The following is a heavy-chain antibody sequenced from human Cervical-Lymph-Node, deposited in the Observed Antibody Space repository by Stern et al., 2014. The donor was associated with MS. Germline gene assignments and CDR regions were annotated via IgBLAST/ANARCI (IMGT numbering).Heavy chain of an antibody. CDR1: GFTFDDYA. J-gene: IGHJ4*02. Sequence: EVHLVESGGGLVQPGRSLRLSCAASGFTFDDYAMHWVRQAPGKGLEWVSGISWNSGSIGYADSVKGRFTISRDNAKNSLYLQMNSLRAEDTALYYCAKDSSGGYFDYWGQGTLVTVSS. CDR3: AKDSSGGYFDY. V-gene: IGHV3-9*01. D-gene: IGHD2-15*01. CDR2: ISWNSGSI.